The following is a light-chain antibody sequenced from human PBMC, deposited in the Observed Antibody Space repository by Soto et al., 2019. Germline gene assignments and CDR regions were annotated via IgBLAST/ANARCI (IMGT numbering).Light chain of an antibody. V-gene: IGKV3-15*01. Sequence: IVMTQSPATLSVSPGERATLSCRASQSVNSNFAWYQQKPGQAPRLLIYGASTRASDIPVRFSGSGSGTEFTLTISSLQSEDFAVYYCQQYNSWPRTFGQGTKVEI. CDR2: GAS. J-gene: IGKJ1*01. CDR1: QSVNSN. CDR3: QQYNSWPRT.